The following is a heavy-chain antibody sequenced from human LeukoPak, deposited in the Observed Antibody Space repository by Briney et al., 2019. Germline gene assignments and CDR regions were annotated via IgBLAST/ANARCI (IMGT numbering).Heavy chain of an antibody. Sequence: SETLSLTCAVSGYSISSGYYWGWIRQPPGKGLEWIGSIYHSGSTYYNPSLKSRVTISVDTSKNQFSLKLSSVTAADTAVYYCAGIAADNSVDSWGQGTLVTVSS. D-gene: IGHD6-13*01. CDR1: GYSISSGYY. CDR2: IYHSGST. V-gene: IGHV4-38-2*01. CDR3: AGIAADNSVDS. J-gene: IGHJ5*01.